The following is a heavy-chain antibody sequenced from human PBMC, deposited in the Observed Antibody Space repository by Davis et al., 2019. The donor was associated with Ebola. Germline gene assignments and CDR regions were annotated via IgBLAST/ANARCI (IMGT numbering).Heavy chain of an antibody. J-gene: IGHJ6*04. CDR3: ARIVVVPAALRNYYYYYGMDV. CDR2: IYYSGST. CDR1: GGSISSYY. Sequence: SETLSLTCTVSGGSISSYYWSWIRQPPGEGLEWIGYIYYSGSTYYNPSLKSRVTISVDTSKNQFSLKLSSVTAADTAVYYCARIVVVPAALRNYYYYYGMDVWGKGTTDTVSS. D-gene: IGHD2-2*02. V-gene: IGHV4-59*08.